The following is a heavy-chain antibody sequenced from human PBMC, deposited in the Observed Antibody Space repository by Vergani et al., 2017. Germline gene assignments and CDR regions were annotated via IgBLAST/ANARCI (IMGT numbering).Heavy chain of an antibody. J-gene: IGHJ5*02. CDR1: GASIRSSNYY. D-gene: IGHD6-19*01. Sequence: QLQLQESGPGLVKPSATLSLTCSVSGASIRSSNYYWGWIRQPPGKGLEWIASIDYSGRTYYNPSLKSRVTISVDTSKNQFSLKLSSVTAADTAVYFCAGHSTVEWLVKLGWIDPWGQGILVTVSS. CDR3: AGHSTVEWLVKLGWIDP. CDR2: IDYSGRT. V-gene: IGHV4-39*01.